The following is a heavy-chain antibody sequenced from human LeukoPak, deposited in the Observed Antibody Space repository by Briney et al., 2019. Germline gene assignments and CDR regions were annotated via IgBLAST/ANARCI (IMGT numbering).Heavy chain of an antibody. CDR2: IYYSGST. Sequence: SETLSLTCTVSGGSISSGDYYWSWIRQPPGKGLEWIGYIYYSGSTYYNPSLKSRVTISVDTSKNQFSLKLSSVTAADTAVYYCARQGSSSPNFDYWGQGTLVTVSS. D-gene: IGHD6-6*01. V-gene: IGHV4-30-4*01. CDR1: GGSISSGDYY. CDR3: ARQGSSSPNFDY. J-gene: IGHJ4*02.